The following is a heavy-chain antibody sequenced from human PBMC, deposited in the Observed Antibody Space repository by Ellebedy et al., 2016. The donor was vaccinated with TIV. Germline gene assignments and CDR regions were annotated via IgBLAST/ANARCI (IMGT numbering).Heavy chain of an antibody. CDR3: AGPKD. J-gene: IGHJ4*02. V-gene: IGHV3-7*01. CDR2: IKPDGSAK. Sequence: GESLKISCAASGFTFTSSWMNWVRQAPGKGLECVANIKPDGSAKFYVDSVRGRFTISRDNARNSLYLQMNSLRDEDTAVYYCAGPKDWGQGTLVTVSS. CDR1: GFTFTSSW.